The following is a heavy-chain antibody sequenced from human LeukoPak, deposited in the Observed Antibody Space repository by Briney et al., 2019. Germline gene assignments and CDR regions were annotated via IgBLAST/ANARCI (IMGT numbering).Heavy chain of an antibody. J-gene: IGHJ4*02. D-gene: IGHD2-2*01. V-gene: IGHV3-33*01. CDR1: GFTFRNYA. Sequence: SLRLSCAASGFTFRNYAMHWARQAPGKGLEWVAAIGDHGNNIYYEDSVKGRFTISRDNSENTLYLQVASLRAEDTAVYYCARYRTTSCYDYWGQGTLVTVSS. CDR2: IGDHGNNI. CDR3: ARYRTTSCYDY.